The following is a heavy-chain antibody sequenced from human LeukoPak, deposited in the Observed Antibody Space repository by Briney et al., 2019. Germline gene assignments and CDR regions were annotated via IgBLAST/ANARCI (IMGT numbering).Heavy chain of an antibody. J-gene: IGHJ1*01. V-gene: IGHV3-23*01. CDR2: ISGSGGST. Sequence: GGSLRLSCAASGFTFSSYAMSWVRQAPGKGLEWVSAISGSGGSTYYADSVKGRFTISRDNSKTTLYLQMNSLRAEDTAVYYYAKDGVDCGGDCYGEYFQHWGQGTLVTVSS. CDR3: AKDGVDCGGDCYGEYFQH. D-gene: IGHD2-21*02. CDR1: GFTFSSYA.